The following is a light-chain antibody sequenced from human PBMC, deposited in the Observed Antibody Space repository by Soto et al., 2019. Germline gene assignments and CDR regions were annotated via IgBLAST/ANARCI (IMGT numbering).Light chain of an antibody. J-gene: IGLJ3*02. CDR3: QSYDSSLREV. CDR2: GNS. Sequence: SVLTQPPSVSGAPGQRVTISCTGSRSNIGAGYDVHWYQQLPGTAPKILIYGNSNRPSGVPDRFSGSKSGTSASLAITGLQAEDEADYYCQSYDSSLREVFGGGTKLTVL. V-gene: IGLV1-40*01. CDR1: RSNIGAGYD.